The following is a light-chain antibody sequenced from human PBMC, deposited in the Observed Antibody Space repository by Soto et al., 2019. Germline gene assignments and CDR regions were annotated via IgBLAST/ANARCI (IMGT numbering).Light chain of an antibody. Sequence: IVLTQSPGTLCLSPGERATLSCRASQSVSSNYLAWYQQKPGQAPRLLIYGSSSRATGIPDRFSGSGSGTDFTLTISRLESEDFAVYYCQQYNNWPPLTFGGGTKVDIK. CDR2: GSS. CDR3: QQYNNWPPLT. CDR1: QSVSSNY. V-gene: IGKV3-20*01. J-gene: IGKJ4*01.